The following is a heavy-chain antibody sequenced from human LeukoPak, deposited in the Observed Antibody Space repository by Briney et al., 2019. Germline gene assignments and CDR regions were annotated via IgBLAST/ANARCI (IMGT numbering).Heavy chain of an antibody. CDR1: GLTLSRHW. J-gene: IGHJ6*02. V-gene: IGHV3-7*05. CDR3: ARGHYDMDA. CDR2: INEDGSQK. Sequence: PGGSLRLSCAASGLTLSRHWMSWVRQAPGKGLEWVANINEDGSQKHHVDSVKGRFSISRDNAKNSLNLQMNSLRAEDTAVYYCARGHYDMDAWGQGTPVTVSS.